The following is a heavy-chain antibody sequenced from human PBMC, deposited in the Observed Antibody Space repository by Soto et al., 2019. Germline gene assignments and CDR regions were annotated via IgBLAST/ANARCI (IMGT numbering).Heavy chain of an antibody. CDR2: INAYNGNT. J-gene: IGHJ4*02. CDR3: ARDQAMAQFDY. D-gene: IGHD5-18*01. CDR1: GYTFTSYG. V-gene: IGHV1-18*01. Sequence: QVQLVQSGAEVKKPGASVKVSCKASGYTFTSYGISWVRQAPGQGLEWMGWINAYNGNTKYAQKLQGRVTMTTDTXXXXXXXXXXXXXXXXXXXXXCARDQAMAQFDYWGQGTLVTVSS.